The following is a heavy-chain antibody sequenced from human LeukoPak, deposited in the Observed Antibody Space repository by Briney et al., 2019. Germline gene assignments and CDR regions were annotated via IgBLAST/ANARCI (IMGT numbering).Heavy chain of an antibody. Sequence: SETLSLTCTVSGGSISSGGYYWSWIRQHPGKGLEWIGYIYYSGSTYYNPSLKSRVTISVDTSKNQSSLKLSSVTAADTAVYYCARGGGKGVVPAATKYYFDYWGQGTLVTVSS. D-gene: IGHD2-2*01. V-gene: IGHV4-31*03. J-gene: IGHJ4*02. CDR1: GGSISSGGYY. CDR3: ARGGGKGVVPAATKYYFDY. CDR2: IYYSGST.